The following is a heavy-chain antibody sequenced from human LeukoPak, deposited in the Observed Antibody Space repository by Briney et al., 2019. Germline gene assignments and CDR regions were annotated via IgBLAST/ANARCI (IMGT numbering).Heavy chain of an antibody. CDR2: FDPEDGET. D-gene: IGHD6-6*01. J-gene: IGHJ4*02. CDR3: ATDPSSIAAPDY. V-gene: IGHV1-24*01. CDR1: GYTLTELS. Sequence: ASVKVSCKVSGYTLTELSMHWVRQAPGKGLEWMGGFDPEDGETIYAQKFQGRVTMTEDTSTDTAYMELSSLRSEDTAVYYCATDPSSIAAPDYWGQGTLVTVSS.